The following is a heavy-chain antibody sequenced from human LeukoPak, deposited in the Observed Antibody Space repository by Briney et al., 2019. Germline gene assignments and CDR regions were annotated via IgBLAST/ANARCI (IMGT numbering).Heavy chain of an antibody. CDR1: GGTFSSYA. V-gene: IGHV1-46*01. D-gene: IGHD5-18*01. CDR2: INPSGGST. CDR3: ARDLGYSYGYECGY. J-gene: IGHJ4*02. Sequence: GASVKVSCKASGGTFSSYAISWVRQAPGQGLEWMGIINPSGGSTSYAQKFQGRVTMTRDMSTSTVYMELSSLRSEDTAVYYCARDLGYSYGYECGYWGQGTLVTVSS.